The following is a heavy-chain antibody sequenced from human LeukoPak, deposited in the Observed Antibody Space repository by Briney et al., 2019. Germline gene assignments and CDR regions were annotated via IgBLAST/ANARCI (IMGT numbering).Heavy chain of an antibody. Sequence: GSLRLSCAASGFTFSSYWMSWVRQAPGKGLEWVANIKQDGSEKYYVDSVKGRFTISRDNTKNSLYLQMNSLRAEDTAVYYCARMAGSNNWLDPWGQGTLVTVSS. CDR3: ARMAGSNNWLDP. CDR2: IKQDGSEK. D-gene: IGHD3-10*01. CDR1: GFTFSSYW. V-gene: IGHV3-7*01. J-gene: IGHJ5*02.